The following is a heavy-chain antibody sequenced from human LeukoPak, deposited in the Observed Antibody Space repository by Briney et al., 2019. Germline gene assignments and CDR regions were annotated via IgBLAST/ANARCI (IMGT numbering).Heavy chain of an antibody. CDR3: ARVVVRGVIPRNAFDI. D-gene: IGHD3-10*01. V-gene: IGHV4-30-4*08. CDR2: IYYSGST. Sequence: PSETLSLTCTVSGGSISSGDYYWSWIRQPPGKGLEWIGYIYYSGSTYYNPSLKSRVTISVDTSKNQFSLKLSSVTAADTAVYYCARVVVRGVIPRNAFDIWGQGTMGTVSS. J-gene: IGHJ3*02. CDR1: GGSISSGDYY.